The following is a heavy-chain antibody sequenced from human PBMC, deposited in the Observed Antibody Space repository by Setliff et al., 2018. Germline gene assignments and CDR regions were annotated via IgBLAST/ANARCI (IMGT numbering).Heavy chain of an antibody. V-gene: IGHV2-26*01. CDR3: AAASNYYDY. CDR2: IFSNDEK. Sequence: ETLSLTCTVSAGSINLYYWSWIRQPPGKALEWLAHIFSNDEKSYNTSLKTRLTISKDTSKNQVVLTMTNMDPVDTATYYCAAASNYYDYWGQGTLVTVSS. CDR1: AGSINLYYW. J-gene: IGHJ4*02.